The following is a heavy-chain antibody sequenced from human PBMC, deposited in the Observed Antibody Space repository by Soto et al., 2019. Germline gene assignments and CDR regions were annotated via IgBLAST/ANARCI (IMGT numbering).Heavy chain of an antibody. J-gene: IGHJ4*02. V-gene: IGHV3-23*01. CDR2: ISGSGGST. CDR3: ARDRAARPLDY. Sequence: GSLRLSCRASGFTFSNYGMSWVRQAPGKGLEWVSGISGSGGSTYYADSVKGRFTISRDNSKNTLYLQMNSLRAEDTAVYYCARDRAARPLDYWGQGTLVTVSS. D-gene: IGHD6-6*01. CDR1: GFTFSNYG.